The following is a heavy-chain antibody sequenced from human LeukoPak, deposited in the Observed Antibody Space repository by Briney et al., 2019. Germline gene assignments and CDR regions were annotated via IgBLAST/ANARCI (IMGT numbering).Heavy chain of an antibody. V-gene: IGHV1-2*02. J-gene: IGHJ4*02. CDR3: ARVSPRRSGWRQYYFDY. Sequence: ASVKVSCKASGYTFTGYYMHWVRQAPGQGLEWMGWINPNSGGTNYAQKFQGRVTMTRDTAISTAYMELSRLRSDDTAVYYCARVSPRRSGWRQYYFDYWGQGTLVTVSS. D-gene: IGHD6-19*01. CDR1: GYTFTGYY. CDR2: INPNSGGT.